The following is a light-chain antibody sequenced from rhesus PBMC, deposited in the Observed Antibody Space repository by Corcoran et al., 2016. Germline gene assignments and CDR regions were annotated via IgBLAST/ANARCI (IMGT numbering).Light chain of an antibody. J-gene: IGKJ4*01. Sequence: DIVMTQSPATLSLSPGERATLSCRASQSVSSNLAWSQQKPGQAPSLLIYDTSSRATGIPARVSGSGSVTDFTLTISSLEPEDFAVYYCQQFSNWPLTFGGGTKVEIK. V-gene: IGKV3-42*03. CDR1: QSVSSN. CDR2: DTS. CDR3: QQFSNWPLT.